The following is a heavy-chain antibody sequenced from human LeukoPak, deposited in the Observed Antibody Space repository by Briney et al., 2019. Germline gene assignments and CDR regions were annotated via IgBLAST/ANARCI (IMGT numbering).Heavy chain of an antibody. Sequence: SETLSLTCTVSGGSISSRSYYWGWIRQPPGKGLEWIGSIYYSGSTYYNPFLKSRVTISVDTSKNQFSLKLSSVTAADTAVYYCARDSRYGYSNDYWGQGTLVTVSS. V-gene: IGHV4-39*02. D-gene: IGHD5-18*01. CDR3: ARDSRYGYSNDY. CDR2: IYYSGST. CDR1: GGSISSRSYY. J-gene: IGHJ4*02.